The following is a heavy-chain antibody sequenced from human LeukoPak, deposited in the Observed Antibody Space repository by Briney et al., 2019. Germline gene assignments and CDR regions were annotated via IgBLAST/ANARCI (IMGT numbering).Heavy chain of an antibody. CDR3: ARVTMVRGPFDY. CDR2: IYHSGST. V-gene: IGHV4-38-2*01. J-gene: IGHJ4*02. D-gene: IGHD3-10*01. CDR1: GYSISSGYY. Sequence: SETLSLTCAVSGYSISSGYYWGWIRQPPGKGLEWIGSIYHSGSTYYNPSLKSRVTISVDTSKNQFSLKLSSVTAADTAVYYCARVTMVRGPFDYWGQRTLVTVSS.